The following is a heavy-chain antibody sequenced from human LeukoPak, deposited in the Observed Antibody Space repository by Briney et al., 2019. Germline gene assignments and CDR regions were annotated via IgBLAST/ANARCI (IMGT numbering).Heavy chain of an antibody. CDR1: GDSVSSNSVA. CDR3: ARGTNSTFDI. J-gene: IGHJ3*02. D-gene: IGHD1-7*01. Sequence: SQTLSLSCAISGDSVSSNSVAWNWVRQSPSRGLEWLGRAYSRSRGGRDYAISVRSRINIDTDTSRNQFSLQLSSVTPEDTAVYSCARGTNSTFDIWGQGTMVTVSS. V-gene: IGHV6-1*01. CDR2: AYSRSRGGR.